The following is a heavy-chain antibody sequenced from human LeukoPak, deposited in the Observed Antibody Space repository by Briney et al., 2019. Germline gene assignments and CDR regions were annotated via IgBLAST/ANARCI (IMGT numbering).Heavy chain of an antibody. Sequence: GGSLRLSCAASGFTFSSYGMSWVRQAPGKGLEWVSAISGSGDRTYYADSVKGRFTISRDNSKNTLVLQMNSLRSEDTAVYFCARDNRDWAFDYWGQGTLVTVSS. CDR3: ARDNRDWAFDY. V-gene: IGHV3-23*01. D-gene: IGHD2-21*02. CDR1: GFTFSSYG. J-gene: IGHJ4*02. CDR2: ISGSGDRT.